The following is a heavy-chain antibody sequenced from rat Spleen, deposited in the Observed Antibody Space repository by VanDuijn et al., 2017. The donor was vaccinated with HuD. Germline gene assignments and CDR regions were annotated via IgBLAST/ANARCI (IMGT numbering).Heavy chain of an antibody. D-gene: IGHD3-1*01. CDR3: TIHPRY. J-gene: IGHJ2*01. Sequence: QVQLKESGPGLVQPSETLSLTCIVSGFSLTSFHVHWVRQSPGKGLEWMAVIWSGENTDYNSALKSRLSISRDTSKSQVFLEVNSLQTDDTGTYYCTIHPRYWGQGVMVTVSS. CDR2: IWSGENT. CDR1: GFSLTSFH. V-gene: IGHV2-30*01.